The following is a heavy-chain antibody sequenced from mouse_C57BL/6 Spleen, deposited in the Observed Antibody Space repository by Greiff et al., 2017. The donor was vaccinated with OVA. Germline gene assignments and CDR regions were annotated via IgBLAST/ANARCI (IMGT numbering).Heavy chain of an antibody. V-gene: IGHV1-58*01. Sequence: VQLQQSGAELVRPGSSVKMSCKTSGYTFTSYGINWVKQRPGQGLEWIGYIYIGNGYTEYNEKFKGKATLTSDTSSSTAYMQLSSLTSEDSAIYICARSEDYYGSSYDYFDYWGQGTTLTVSS. J-gene: IGHJ2*01. D-gene: IGHD1-1*01. CDR3: ARSEDYYGSSYDYFDY. CDR2: IYIGNGYT. CDR1: GYTFTSYG.